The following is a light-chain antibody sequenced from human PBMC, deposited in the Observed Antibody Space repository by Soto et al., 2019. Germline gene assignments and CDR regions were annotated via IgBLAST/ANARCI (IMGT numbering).Light chain of an antibody. J-gene: IGKJ1*01. CDR3: QQSYTAPWT. V-gene: IGKV1-39*01. CDR2: AAS. Sequence: XXPSSLSASIRDRVSITCRASQNITTCLHWYQQRPGRSPXXLIYAASHLQNGVPSRFSGSGSGPDFTLTIDSLQPEDFATYYCQQSYTAPWTFGQGTKVESK. CDR1: QNITTC.